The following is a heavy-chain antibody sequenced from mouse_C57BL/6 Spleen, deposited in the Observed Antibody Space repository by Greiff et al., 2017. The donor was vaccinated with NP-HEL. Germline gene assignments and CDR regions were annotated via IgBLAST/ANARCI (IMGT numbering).Heavy chain of an antibody. D-gene: IGHD6-1*01. CDR3: VRGVDTTGYFDY. V-gene: IGHV10-3*01. CDR1: GFPFIPYA. CDR2: IRSKSSNYAT. Sequence: GGGLVQPKGSLTLPCAAPGFPFIPYAMHWVRLAPGKGLEWVARIRSKSSNYATYYADSVKDRITISRDDSQSMLYLQMNNLKTEDTAMYYGVRGVDTTGYFDYWGQGTTLTFSS. J-gene: IGHJ2*01.